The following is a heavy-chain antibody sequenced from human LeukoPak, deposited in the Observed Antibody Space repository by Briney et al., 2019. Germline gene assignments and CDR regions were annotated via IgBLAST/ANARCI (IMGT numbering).Heavy chain of an antibody. CDR3: ARDLYYYDSSGYWGGY. D-gene: IGHD3-22*01. J-gene: IGHJ4*02. Sequence: GGSLRLSCAASGFTFSSYWMTSVRQAPGKGLECVANIKQDGSEKYYVDSVKGRFTISRDNAKNSLYLQMNSLRAEDTAVYYCARDLYYYDSSGYWGGYWGQGTLVTVSS. V-gene: IGHV3-7*01. CDR1: GFTFSSYW. CDR2: IKQDGSEK.